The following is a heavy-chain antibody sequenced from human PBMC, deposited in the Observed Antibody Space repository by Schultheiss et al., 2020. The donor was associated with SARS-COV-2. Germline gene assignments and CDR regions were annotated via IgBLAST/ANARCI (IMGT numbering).Heavy chain of an antibody. D-gene: IGHD5-24*01. Sequence: GESLKISCAASGFTFSDYSMNWVRQAPGKGLEWVANIKQDGSEKYYVDSVKGRFTISRDNAKNSLYLQMNSLRAEDTAVYYCARSGLEILDYYYYMDVWGKGTTVTVSS. J-gene: IGHJ6*03. V-gene: IGHV3-7*01. CDR3: ARSGLEILDYYYYMDV. CDR1: GFTFSDYS. CDR2: IKQDGSEK.